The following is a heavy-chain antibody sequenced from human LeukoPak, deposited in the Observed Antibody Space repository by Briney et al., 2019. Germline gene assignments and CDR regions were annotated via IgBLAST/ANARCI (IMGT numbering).Heavy chain of an antibody. CDR3: ARGQVVPAARGVYYYYGMDV. CDR1: GFTFSSYE. J-gene: IGHJ6*04. D-gene: IGHD2-2*01. V-gene: IGHV3-48*03. CDR2: ISSSGSTI. Sequence: GGSLRLSCAASGFTFSSYEMNWVRQAPGKGLEWVSYISSSGSTIYYADSVKGRFTISRDNAKNSLYLQMNSLRAEDTAVYYCARGQVVPAARGVYYYYGMDVWGKGTTVTVSS.